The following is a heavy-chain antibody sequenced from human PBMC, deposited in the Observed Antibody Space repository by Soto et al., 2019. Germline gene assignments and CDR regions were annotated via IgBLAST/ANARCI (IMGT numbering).Heavy chain of an antibody. CDR2: FFIGGNT. CDR3: ARDKITGLFDY. Sequence: PSETLSLTCTVSGGSITGGSISSTTYYWGWMRQPPGKGLEWIASFFIGGNTYYNPSLKSRVTTSFDTSKNQFSLKLSSVTAADTAVYFCARDKITGLFDYWGPGTLVTVSS. J-gene: IGHJ4*02. D-gene: IGHD2-8*02. V-gene: IGHV4-39*02. CDR1: GGSITGGSISSTTYY.